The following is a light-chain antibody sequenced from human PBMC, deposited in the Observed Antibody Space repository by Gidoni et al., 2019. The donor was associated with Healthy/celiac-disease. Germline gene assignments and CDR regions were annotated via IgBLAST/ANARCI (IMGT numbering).Light chain of an antibody. CDR2: GNS. V-gene: IGLV1-40*01. CDR3: QSYDSSLSGSRV. J-gene: IGLJ2*01. CDR1: SSNIGAGYD. Sequence: QSVLTQPPSVYGAPGQRVTISCTGSSSNIGAGYDVHWYQQLPGTAPKLLIYGNSNRPSGVPDRFSGSKSGTSASLAITGLQAKDEADYYCQSYDSSLSGSRVFGGGTTLTVL.